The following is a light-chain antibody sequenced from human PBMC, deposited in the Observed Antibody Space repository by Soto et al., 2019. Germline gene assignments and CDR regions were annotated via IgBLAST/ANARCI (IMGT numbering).Light chain of an antibody. CDR2: DVS. J-gene: IGLJ2*01. Sequence: QSALTQPASVSGSPGQSITLSCTGTSADVGGYNFVSSYQHRPGKAPKLMIYDVSNRPSGVSNRFSGSKSGNTASLTISGLQAEDEADYYCSSYTSSRTHVVFGGGTQLTVL. V-gene: IGLV2-14*03. CDR3: SSYTSSRTHVV. CDR1: SADVGGYNF.